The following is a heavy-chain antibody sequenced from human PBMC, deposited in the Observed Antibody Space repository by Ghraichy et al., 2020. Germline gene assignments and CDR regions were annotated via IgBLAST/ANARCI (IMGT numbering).Heavy chain of an antibody. D-gene: IGHD3-22*01. CDR1: GGSISSDGYS. J-gene: IGHJ3*02. V-gene: IGHV4-30-2*01. Sequence: SETLSLTCTVSGGSISSDGYSWSWIRQPPGKGLEWIGFIYHSGSVSYTPSLKSRVTISLDRSKNQFSLKLTSVTAADTAVDFCARVTFCYDTSGEAFDIWGQGTIVTVSS. CDR2: IYHSGSV. CDR3: ARVTFCYDTSGEAFDI.